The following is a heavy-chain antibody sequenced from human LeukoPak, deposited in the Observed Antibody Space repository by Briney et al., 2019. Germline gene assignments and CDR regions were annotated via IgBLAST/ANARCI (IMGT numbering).Heavy chain of an antibody. Sequence: GGSLRLSCAVSGFTFSSYAMTWVRQTPGKGLEWVSAITASGGSTYYADSVKGRFTISRDNSKNTLYLQVNSLRAEDTAVYYCAKDPRYCSGGSCFDGPNWFDPWGQGTLVTVSS. J-gene: IGHJ5*02. D-gene: IGHD2-15*01. CDR2: ITASGGST. CDR3: AKDPRYCSGGSCFDGPNWFDP. CDR1: GFTFSSYA. V-gene: IGHV3-23*01.